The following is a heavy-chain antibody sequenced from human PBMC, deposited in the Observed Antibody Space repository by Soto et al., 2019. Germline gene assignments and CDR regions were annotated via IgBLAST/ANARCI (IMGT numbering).Heavy chain of an antibody. Sequence: SETLSLTCAVYGGSFSGYYWSWIRQPPGKGLEWIGEINHSGSTNYNPSLKSRVTISVDTSKNQFSLKLSSVTAADTAVYYCARVNYDFWSGYYYYGMDVWGQGTTVTVSS. D-gene: IGHD3-3*01. CDR3: ARVNYDFWSGYYYYGMDV. CDR2: INHSGST. J-gene: IGHJ6*02. V-gene: IGHV4-34*01. CDR1: GGSFSGYY.